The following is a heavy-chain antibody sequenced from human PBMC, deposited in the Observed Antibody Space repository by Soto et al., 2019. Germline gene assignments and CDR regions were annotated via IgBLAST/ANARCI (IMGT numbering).Heavy chain of an antibody. CDR1: GFTFSSYG. CDR3: AKDGKTYYYGSGSYHTWFDP. D-gene: IGHD3-10*01. CDR2: ISYDGSNK. J-gene: IGHJ5*02. V-gene: IGHV3-30*18. Sequence: GGSLRLSCAASGFTFSSYGMHWVRQAPGKGLEWVAVISYDGSNKYYADSVKGRFTISRDNSKNTLYLQMNSLRAEDTAVYYCAKDGKTYYYGSGSYHTWFDPWGQGTLVTVSS.